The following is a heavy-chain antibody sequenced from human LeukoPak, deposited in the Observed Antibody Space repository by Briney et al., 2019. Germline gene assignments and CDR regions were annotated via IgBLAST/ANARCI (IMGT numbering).Heavy chain of an antibody. CDR1: GFTFSSYA. CDR2: ISYDGSNK. Sequence: GGSLRPSCAASGFTFSSYAMHWVRQAPGKGLEWVAVISYDGSNKYYADSVKGRFTISRDNSKNTLYLQMNSLRAEDTAVYYCARESRLGELGYWGQGTLVTVSS. D-gene: IGHD3-16*01. CDR3: ARESRLGELGY. V-gene: IGHV3-30-3*01. J-gene: IGHJ4*02.